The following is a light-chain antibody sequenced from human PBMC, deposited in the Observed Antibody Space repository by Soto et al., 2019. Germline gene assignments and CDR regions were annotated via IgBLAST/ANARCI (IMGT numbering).Light chain of an antibody. CDR3: MMYMGGGIWV. J-gene: IGLJ3*02. CDR1: SGSVSSSYY. V-gene: IGLV8-61*01. Sequence: QAVVTQEPSFSVSPGGTVTLTCGLSSGSVSSSYYPSWYQQTPGQAPRTLIYNTNTRSSGVPDRFSGSILGNKAALTITGAQADDVSDYYCMMYMGGGIWVFGGGTKLTVL. CDR2: NTN.